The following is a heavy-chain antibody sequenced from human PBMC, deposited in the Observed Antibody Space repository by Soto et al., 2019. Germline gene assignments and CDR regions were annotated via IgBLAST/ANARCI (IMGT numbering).Heavy chain of an antibody. Sequence: PGGSLSLSCAASGFTFSSYAMTWVRQAPGKGLEWVSSIHGSAGGAYYSDSVKGRFTVSRADSQKTLFLQMTSLRVDDTAIYYCAKDAVSANGEWDWFDPWGQGILVTVSS. D-gene: IGHD2-21*02. V-gene: IGHV3-23*01. J-gene: IGHJ5*02. CDR2: IHGSAGGA. CDR1: GFTFSSYA. CDR3: AKDAVSANGEWDWFDP.